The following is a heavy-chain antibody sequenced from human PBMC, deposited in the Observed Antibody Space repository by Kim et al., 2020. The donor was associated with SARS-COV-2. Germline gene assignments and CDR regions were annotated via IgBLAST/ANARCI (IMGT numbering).Heavy chain of an antibody. J-gene: IGHJ4*02. V-gene: IGHV4-34*01. CDR2: INHSGST. Sequence: SETLSLTCAVYGGSFSGYYWSWIRQPPGKGLEWIGEINHSGSTNYNPSLKSRVTISVDTSKNQFSLKLSSVTAADTAVYYCARESLLWFGGRGYFDYWGQGTLVTVSS. D-gene: IGHD3-10*01. CDR1: GGSFSGYY. CDR3: ARESLLWFGGRGYFDY.